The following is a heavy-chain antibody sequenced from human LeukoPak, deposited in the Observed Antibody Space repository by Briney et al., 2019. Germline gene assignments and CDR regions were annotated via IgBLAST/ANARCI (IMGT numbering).Heavy chain of an antibody. CDR2: IYYRGST. CDR3: ARVTASYGYGYWYFDL. Sequence: SETLSLTCAVYGGSFSGYYWSWIRQTPGKGLEWIGSIYYRGSTYYNPSLKSRVTISVDTSKNQFSLKLNSVTAADTAVYYCARVTASYGYGYWYFDLWGRGTLVTVSS. J-gene: IGHJ2*01. CDR1: GGSFSGYY. D-gene: IGHD5-18*01. V-gene: IGHV4-34*01.